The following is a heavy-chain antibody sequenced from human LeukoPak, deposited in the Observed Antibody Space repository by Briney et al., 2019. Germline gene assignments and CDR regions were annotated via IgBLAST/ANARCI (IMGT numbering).Heavy chain of an antibody. D-gene: IGHD3-9*01. Sequence: GGSLRLSCAASGFTLSSYWMSWVRQAPGKGLEWVANIKQDGSEKYYVDSVKGRFTISRDNAKNSLYLQMNSLRAEGTAVYYCARSRGVGWLTGPYYFDYWGQGTLVTVSS. J-gene: IGHJ4*02. CDR1: GFTLSSYW. V-gene: IGHV3-7*01. CDR2: IKQDGSEK. CDR3: ARSRGVGWLTGPYYFDY.